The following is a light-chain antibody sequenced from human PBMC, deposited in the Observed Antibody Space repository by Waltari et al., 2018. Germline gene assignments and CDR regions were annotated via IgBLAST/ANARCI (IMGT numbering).Light chain of an antibody. CDR1: QSIIDY. V-gene: IGKV1-5*01. CDR2: DAS. Sequence: DIQMTQSPSTLSPSVGDTVTITCRASQSIIDYLAWYQQKPGKAPKLLIYDASTLKNGVPSRFSGSVSGTEFTLTISSLQPDDFATYYCQHYSGFSSRTFGQGTKVDIK. J-gene: IGKJ1*01. CDR3: QHYSGFSSRT.